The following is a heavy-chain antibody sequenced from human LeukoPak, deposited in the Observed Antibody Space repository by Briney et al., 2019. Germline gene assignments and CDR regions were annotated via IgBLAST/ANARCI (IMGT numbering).Heavy chain of an antibody. CDR3: ARRAKYSSSSSLGY. V-gene: IGHV4-34*01. J-gene: IGHJ4*02. CDR1: GGSFSGYY. CDR2: INHSGST. Sequence: SETLSLTCAVYGGSFSGYYWSWIRQPPGKGLEWIGEINHSGSTNYNPSLKSRVTISVDTSKNQFSLKLSSVTAADTAVYYYARRAKYSSSSSLGYWGQGTLVTVSS. D-gene: IGHD6-6*01.